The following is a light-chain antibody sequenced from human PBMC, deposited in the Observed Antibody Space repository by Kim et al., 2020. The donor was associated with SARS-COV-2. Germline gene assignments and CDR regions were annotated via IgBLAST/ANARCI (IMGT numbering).Light chain of an antibody. CDR3: QKYDNWPIT. J-gene: IGKJ5*01. V-gene: IGKV3-15*01. CDR1: QSVRTY. CDR2: GAS. Sequence: SVSPRERATLSFRASQSVRTYVAWYQQRPGQAPRLLIYGASTTATGTPARFSGSGSGTEFTLTISSLQSEDFAVYYCQKYDNWPITFGQGTRLEIK.